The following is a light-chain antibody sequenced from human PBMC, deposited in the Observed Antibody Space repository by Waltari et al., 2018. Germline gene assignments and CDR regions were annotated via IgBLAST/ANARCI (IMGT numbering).Light chain of an antibody. CDR2: AAS. CDR3: HQSYSTPT. Sequence: MTQSPSSLSASVGDRVTITCRASQNIGSSLNWYQHKPGKAPNLLIYAASSLQSGVPSRFSGSGSESGTDFTLTISSLHPEDFAIYYCHQSYSTPTFGPGTKVDIK. J-gene: IGKJ3*01. V-gene: IGKV1-39*01. CDR1: QNIGSS.